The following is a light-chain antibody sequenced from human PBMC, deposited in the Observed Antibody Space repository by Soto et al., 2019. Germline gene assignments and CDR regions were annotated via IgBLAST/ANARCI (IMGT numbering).Light chain of an antibody. Sequence: EIVMTQSPSTLSVSPWERSALSFRASQSLSFNLAWYQQKPGQAPRLLIYAASTRATGIPARFSGSGSGTEFTLTISSLQSEDFAVYYCQQYYRWPQTFGQGTKVDIK. CDR3: QQYYRWPQT. CDR2: AAS. J-gene: IGKJ1*01. V-gene: IGKV3-15*01. CDR1: QSLSFN.